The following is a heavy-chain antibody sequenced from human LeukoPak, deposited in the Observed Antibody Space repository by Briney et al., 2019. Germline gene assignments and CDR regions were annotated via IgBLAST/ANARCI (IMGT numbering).Heavy chain of an antibody. Sequence: PGGSLRLSCAASGFTFSTYWMTWVRQAPGRGPEWVANINQDGSEKYHVDSVKGRFIISRDNAKNSLYLQMNSLRAEDTAVYYCARGRSGYYSEEAFDIWGQGTMVTVSS. CDR3: ARGRSGYYSEEAFDI. CDR2: INQDGSEK. CDR1: GFTFSTYW. J-gene: IGHJ3*02. D-gene: IGHD3-22*01. V-gene: IGHV3-7*01.